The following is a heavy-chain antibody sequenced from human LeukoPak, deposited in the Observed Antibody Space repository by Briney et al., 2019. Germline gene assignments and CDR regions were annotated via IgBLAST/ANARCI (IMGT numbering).Heavy chain of an antibody. Sequence: PGGSLRLSCAASGFTLSSYAMRWVRQARGKGLEWVSAISGSGGTTYYANSVKGRFTFSRDNSKNTLYLQMNSLRAEDTAIYYCARMIRDYGDSNWFDPWGQGTLVTVSS. CDR1: GFTLSSYA. V-gene: IGHV3-23*01. CDR2: ISGSGGTT. D-gene: IGHD4-17*01. J-gene: IGHJ5*02. CDR3: ARMIRDYGDSNWFDP.